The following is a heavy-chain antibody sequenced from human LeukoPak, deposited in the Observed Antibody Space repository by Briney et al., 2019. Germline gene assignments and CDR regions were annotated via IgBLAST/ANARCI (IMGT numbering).Heavy chain of an antibody. CDR1: GFTFSSYA. D-gene: IGHD6-19*01. V-gene: IGHV3-64*01. CDR3: ARADTSGWEPDY. Sequence: PGGSLRLSCAASGFTFSSYAMHWVRQAPGKGLEYVSAISSNGGSTYYANSVKGRFTISRDNSKNTLYLQMGSLRAEDMAVYYCARADTSGWEPDYWGQGTLVTVSS. CDR2: ISSNGGST. J-gene: IGHJ4*02.